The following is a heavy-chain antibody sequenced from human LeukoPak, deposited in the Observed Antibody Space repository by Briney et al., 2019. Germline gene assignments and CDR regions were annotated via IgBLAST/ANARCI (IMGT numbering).Heavy chain of an antibody. J-gene: IGHJ4*02. CDR2: ISWDGGST. Sequence: GGSLRLSCAASGFTFDDYTMHWVRHAPGKGLEWVSLISWDGGSTYYADSVKGRSTISRDNSKNSLYLQMSSLRTEDTALYYCAKDMGIAAAGTYLDYWGQGTLVTVSS. CDR1: GFTFDDYT. CDR3: AKDMGIAAAGTYLDY. V-gene: IGHV3-43*01. D-gene: IGHD6-13*01.